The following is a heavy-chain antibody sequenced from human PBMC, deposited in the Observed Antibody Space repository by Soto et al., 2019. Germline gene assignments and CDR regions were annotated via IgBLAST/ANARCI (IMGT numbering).Heavy chain of an antibody. CDR1: GGSISSYY. CDR3: ARHVRYSSGRGFDY. D-gene: IGHD6-25*01. V-gene: IGHV4-59*08. CDR2: IYYSGST. Sequence: QVQLQESGPGLVKPSETLSLTCTVSGGSISSYYWSWIRQPPGKGLEWIGYIYYSGSTNYNPSLKSRVTXXVXTXXNQFSLKLSSVTAADTAVYYCARHVRYSSGRGFDYWGQGTLVTVSS. J-gene: IGHJ4*02.